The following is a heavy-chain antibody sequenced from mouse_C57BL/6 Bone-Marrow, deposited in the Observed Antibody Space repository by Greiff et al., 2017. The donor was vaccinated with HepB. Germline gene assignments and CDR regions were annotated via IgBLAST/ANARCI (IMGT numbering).Heavy chain of an antibody. CDR2: IWGVGST. CDR1: GFSLTSYG. J-gene: IGHJ4*01. CDR3: AMNYDGGAYCAMDD. Sequence: QVQLQQPGPGLVAPSQSLSITCTVSGFSLTSYGVDWVRQSPGKGLEWLGVIWGVGSTNYNSALKYRLSTSKDNSKSQVFLKMNSLQTDDTARYYCAMNYDGGAYCAMDDWGKGTTVTVSS. V-gene: IGHV2-6*01. D-gene: IGHD2-4*01.